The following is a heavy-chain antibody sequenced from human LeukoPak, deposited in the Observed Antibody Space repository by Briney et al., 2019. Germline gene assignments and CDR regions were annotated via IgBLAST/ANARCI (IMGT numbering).Heavy chain of an antibody. V-gene: IGHV3-48*03. CDR2: ISSSGSTI. D-gene: IGHD4-17*01. CDR1: GFTFGDYA. J-gene: IGHJ4*02. CDR3: ARDLNGDCYFDY. Sequence: PGGSLRLSCTASGFTFGDYAMSWVRQAPGKGLEWVSYISSSGSTIYYADSVKGRFTISRDNAKNSLYLQMNSLRAEDTAVYYCARDLNGDCYFDYWGQGTLVTVSS.